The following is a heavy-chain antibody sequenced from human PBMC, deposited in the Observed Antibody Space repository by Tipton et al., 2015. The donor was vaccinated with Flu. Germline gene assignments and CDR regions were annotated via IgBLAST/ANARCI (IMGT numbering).Heavy chain of an antibody. CDR2: ISATGSST. J-gene: IGHJ6*03. CDR1: GFTFSAHA. V-gene: IGHV3-23*01. D-gene: IGHD2-2*01. Sequence: SLRLSCAASGFTFSAHAMSWVRQAPGKGLEWVSAISATGSSTYYADSVKGRFIISRDNSKDTLFLQMNSLRAEDTAVYYCARGYCSSTNCYNHYYMDVWGKGTTVAVSS. CDR3: ARGYCSSTNCYNHYYMDV.